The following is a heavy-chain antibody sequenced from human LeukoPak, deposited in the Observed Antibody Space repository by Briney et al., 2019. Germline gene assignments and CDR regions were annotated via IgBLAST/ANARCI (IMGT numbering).Heavy chain of an antibody. CDR1: GYTFTSYY. CDR2: INPSGGST. D-gene: IGHD3-3*01. V-gene: IGHV1-46*01. CDR3: ARVYYDFWSGYLGPGSAFDI. J-gene: IGHJ3*02. Sequence: ASVKVSCKASGYTFTSYYMHWVRQAPGQGLEWMGIINPSGGSTSYAQKFQGRVTMTRDTSTSTVYMGLSSLRSEDTAVYYCARVYYDFWSGYLGPGSAFDIWGQGTMVAVSS.